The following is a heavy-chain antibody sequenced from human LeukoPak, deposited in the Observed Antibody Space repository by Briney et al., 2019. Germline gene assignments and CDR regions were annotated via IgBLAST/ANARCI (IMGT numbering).Heavy chain of an antibody. CDR1: GFTFSDFF. J-gene: IGHJ4*02. Sequence: PGRSLRLSCAASGFTFSDFFMNCIRQAPGKGLEWVACISSRGTYTNYADSVKGRFTISRDNTKNSLFLQMESLRAEDTAIYYCARDRWELLGAGHYFDYWGQGALLTVSS. CDR3: ARDRWELLGAGHYFDY. D-gene: IGHD4-23*01. CDR2: ISSRGTYT. V-gene: IGHV3-11*05.